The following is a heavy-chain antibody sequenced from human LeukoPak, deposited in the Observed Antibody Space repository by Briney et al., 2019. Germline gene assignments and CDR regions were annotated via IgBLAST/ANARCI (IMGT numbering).Heavy chain of an antibody. CDR1: GFTFSSYS. D-gene: IGHD7-27*01. J-gene: IGHJ4*02. CDR2: ITASGTAM. Sequence: GRSLRLSCAASGFTFSSYSMNWVRQAPGKGLEWVSHITASGTAMFYADSVKGRFTISRDNAKNSLYLQMNSLRVEDTAVYYCAIDPNWGTHSWGQGVLVTVSS. CDR3: AIDPNWGTHS. V-gene: IGHV3-48*01.